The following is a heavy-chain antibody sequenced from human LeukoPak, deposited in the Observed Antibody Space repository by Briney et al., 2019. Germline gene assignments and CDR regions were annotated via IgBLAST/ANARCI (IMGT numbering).Heavy chain of an antibody. CDR1: GGSISSHY. CDR3: AREISILTGSSYYYYYYMDV. D-gene: IGHD3-9*01. J-gene: IGHJ6*03. V-gene: IGHV4-59*11. Sequence: SETLSLTCTVSGGSISSHYWSWLRQPPGKGLEWIGYIYYSGSTNYNPSLKSRVTISVDTSKNQFSLKLSSVTAADTAVYYCAREISILTGSSYYYYYYMDVWGKGTTVTVSS. CDR2: IYYSGST.